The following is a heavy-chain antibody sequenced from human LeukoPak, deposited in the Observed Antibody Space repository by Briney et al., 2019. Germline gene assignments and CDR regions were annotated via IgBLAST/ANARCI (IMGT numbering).Heavy chain of an antibody. V-gene: IGHV1-2*02. D-gene: IGHD4-17*01. CDR3: ARSREVDDYGDPMCDP. J-gene: IGHJ5*02. CDR2: INPNSGGT. CDR1: GYTFTGYY. Sequence: GASVKVSCKASGYTFTGYYMHWVRQAPGQGLEWMGWINPNSGGTNYAQKFQGRVTMTRDTSISTAYMELSRLRSDDTAVYYCARSREVDDYGDPMCDPWGQGTLVTVSS.